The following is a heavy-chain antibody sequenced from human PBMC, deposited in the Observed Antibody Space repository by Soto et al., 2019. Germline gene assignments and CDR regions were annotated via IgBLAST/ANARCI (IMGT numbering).Heavy chain of an antibody. Sequence: QLVQSGAEVKKPGASVKFSCKASVYTFTNYDINWVRQATGQGREWMGWMNSNSGNTGYAQKVQGRVTMTRNTSISTAYMELSSLKSEDTAVYYCARARTGMDVWGQGNTVTVSS. CDR3: ARARTGMDV. J-gene: IGHJ6*02. CDR2: MNSNSGNT. V-gene: IGHV1-8*01. CDR1: VYTFTNYD. D-gene: IGHD1-1*01.